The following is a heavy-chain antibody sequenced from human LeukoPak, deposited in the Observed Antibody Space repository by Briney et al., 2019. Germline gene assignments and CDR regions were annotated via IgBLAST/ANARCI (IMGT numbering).Heavy chain of an antibody. Sequence: GGSLRLSCAASGFAFSDYWMNWVRQTPGKGLEWVANIRSDGSEIKYVDSVKGRFTISRDNSKNTLYLQMNSLRAEDTAVYYCAKGMDIVADYWGQGTLVTVSS. CDR2: IRSDGSEI. CDR1: GFAFSDYW. J-gene: IGHJ4*02. D-gene: IGHD5-12*01. V-gene: IGHV3-7*01. CDR3: AKGMDIVADY.